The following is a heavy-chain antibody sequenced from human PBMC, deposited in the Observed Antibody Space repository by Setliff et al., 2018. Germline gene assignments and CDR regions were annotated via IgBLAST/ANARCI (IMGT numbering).Heavy chain of an antibody. J-gene: IGHJ4*02. Sequence: PGGSLRLSCAASGFTFSDYYMSWIRQAPGKGLEWVSYISNSDSTIYYADSVKGRFTVSRDNAKNSLYLQMNSLSPEDTALYYCASSSGGNYEAYFDYWGQGTLVTVSS. CDR2: ISNSDSTI. CDR3: ASSSGGNYEAYFDY. V-gene: IGHV3-11*04. CDR1: GFTFSDYY. D-gene: IGHD2-15*01.